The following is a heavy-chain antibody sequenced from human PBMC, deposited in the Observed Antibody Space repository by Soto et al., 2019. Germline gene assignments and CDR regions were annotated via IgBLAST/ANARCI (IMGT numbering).Heavy chain of an antibody. CDR1: RVTFSDYG. Sequence: GGSLRLSCAASRVTFSDYGRHWVLQAPGKRLEWVAGISHGATRKSYSDSVKGRFIISRDNSKKMLYLQFNSLRRADTAVYYCAKDWVGGSNRYQLDYWGRGTLVTVSS. V-gene: IGHV3-30*18. CDR3: AKDWVGGSNRYQLDY. D-gene: IGHD4-4*01. J-gene: IGHJ4*02. CDR2: ISHGATRK.